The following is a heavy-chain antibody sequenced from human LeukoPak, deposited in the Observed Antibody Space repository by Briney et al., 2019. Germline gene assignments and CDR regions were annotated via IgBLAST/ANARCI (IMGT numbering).Heavy chain of an antibody. J-gene: IGHJ4*02. CDR2: IRSKAYGGTA. D-gene: IGHD1-26*01. CDR3: TRDWEGRSDY. CDR1: GFTFGDYA. V-gene: IGHV3-49*04. Sequence: GGSLRLSCTASGFTFGDYAMTWVRQAPGKGLEWVGFIRSKAYGGTAEYAASVKGRFTISRDDSKSIAYLQMNSLKTEDTAVYYGTRDWEGRSDYWGQGTLVTVSS.